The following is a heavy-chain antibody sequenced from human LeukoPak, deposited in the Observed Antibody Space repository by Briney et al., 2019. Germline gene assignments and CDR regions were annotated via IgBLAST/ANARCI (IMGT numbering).Heavy chain of an antibody. CDR3: ARSPQGCSSTSCYSFDY. Sequence: SETLSLTCTVSGGSISSYYWSWIRQPPGKGLEWIGNIYYSGNNYNPSLKSRVTISVDTSKNQFSLKLTSVTAADTAVYYCARSPQGCSSTSCYSFDYWGQGTLVTVSS. V-gene: IGHV4-59*01. CDR2: IYYSGN. D-gene: IGHD2-2*01. CDR1: GGSISSYY. J-gene: IGHJ4*02.